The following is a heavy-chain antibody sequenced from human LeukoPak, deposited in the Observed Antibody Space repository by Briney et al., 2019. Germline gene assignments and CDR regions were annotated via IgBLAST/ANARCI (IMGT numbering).Heavy chain of an antibody. J-gene: IGHJ4*02. V-gene: IGHV4-39*07. CDR1: GGSISSSSYY. Sequence: PSETLSLTCTVSGGSISSSSYYWGWIRQPPGKGLEWIGSIYYSGSTYYNPSLKSRVTISVDTSKNQFSLKLSSVTAADTAVYYCASGYSYGVKYYFDYWGQGTLVTVSS. CDR3: ASGYSYGVKYYFDY. D-gene: IGHD5-18*01. CDR2: IYYSGST.